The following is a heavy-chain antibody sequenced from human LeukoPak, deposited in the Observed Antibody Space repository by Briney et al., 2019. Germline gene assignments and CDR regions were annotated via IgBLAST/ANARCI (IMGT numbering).Heavy chain of an antibody. D-gene: IGHD3-10*01. J-gene: IGHJ4*02. CDR1: GFTFDDYG. V-gene: IGHV3-20*04. CDR2: INWNGGST. CDR3: RGVRGGTEADY. Sequence: GGSLRLSCAASGFTFDDYGMSWARQAPGKGLEWVSGINWNGGSTGYADSVEGRFTISRDNAKNSLYLQMNSLRAEDTAVYFCRGVRGGTEADYWGQGTLVTVSS.